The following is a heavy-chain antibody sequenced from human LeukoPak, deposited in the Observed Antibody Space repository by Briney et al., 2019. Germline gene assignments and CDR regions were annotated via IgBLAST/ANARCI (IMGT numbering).Heavy chain of an antibody. CDR2: IIPIFGPA. CDR3: AKDDRLWGGNPNMDV. J-gene: IGHJ6*03. V-gene: IGHV1-69*05. Sequence: SVKVSCKASGGTFSSYAISWVRQAPGQGLEWMGRIIPIFGPANYPQNFQGRVTISTDKSTTTVYMELSSLRFDDTAVYYCAKDDRLWGGNPNMDVWGKGTTVTVS. D-gene: IGHD4-23*01. CDR1: GGTFSSYA.